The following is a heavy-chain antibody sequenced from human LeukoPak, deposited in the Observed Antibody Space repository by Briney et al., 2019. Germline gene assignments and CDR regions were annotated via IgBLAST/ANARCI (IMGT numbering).Heavy chain of an antibody. V-gene: IGHV4-4*07. Sequence: SETLSLTCTVSGGSISSYYWSWIRQPPGKGLEWIGRIYTSGSTNYNPSLKSRVTMSVDTSKNQFSLKLSSVTAADTAVYYCARSGYYGSGSYYNRFDPWGQGTLVTVSS. CDR2: IYTSGST. CDR1: GGSISSYY. CDR3: ARSGYYGSGSYYNRFDP. D-gene: IGHD3-10*01. J-gene: IGHJ5*02.